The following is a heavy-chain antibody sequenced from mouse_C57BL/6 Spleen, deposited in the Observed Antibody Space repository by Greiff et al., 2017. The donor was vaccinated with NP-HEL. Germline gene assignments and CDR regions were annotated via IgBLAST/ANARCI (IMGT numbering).Heavy chain of an antibody. CDR2: IDPSDSYT. CDR1: GYTFTSYW. V-gene: IGHV1-50*01. CDR3: ARLGLLRYYYFDY. Sequence: QVQLQQSGAELVKPGASVKLSCKASGYTFTSYWMQWVKQRPGQGLEWIGEIDPSDSYTNYNQKFKGKATLTVDTSSSTTYMQLSSLTSEDSAVYYCARLGLLRYYYFDYWGQGTTLTVSS. D-gene: IGHD1-1*01. J-gene: IGHJ2*01.